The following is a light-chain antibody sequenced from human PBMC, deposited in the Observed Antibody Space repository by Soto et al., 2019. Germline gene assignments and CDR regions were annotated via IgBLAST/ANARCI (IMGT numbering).Light chain of an antibody. V-gene: IGLV2-14*01. CDR2: EVN. J-gene: IGLJ3*02. Sequence: QSALTHPASVSASPGQSITISCTGTSSDIGTYNYVSWYQQHPGKAPKLMIFEVNNRPSWVSNRFSGSKSGNTASLTVSGLEAEDEADYYCSSYTTSNTWVFGGGTKLTVL. CDR3: SSYTTSNTWV. CDR1: SSDIGTYNY.